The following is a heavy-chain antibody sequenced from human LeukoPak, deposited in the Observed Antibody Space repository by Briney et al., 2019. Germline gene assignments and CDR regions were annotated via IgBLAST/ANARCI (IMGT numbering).Heavy chain of an antibody. CDR1: GFTFSSYW. CDR3: TKEGPTVTFFDY. J-gene: IGHJ4*02. V-gene: IGHV3-7*03. D-gene: IGHD4-17*01. CDR2: IKQDGSEK. Sequence: GGSLRLSCTASGFTFSSYWMSWVRQAPGKGLEWVANIKQDGSEKYYVDSVKGRFTISRDNAKNSLYLQMNSLRAEDTAVYYCTKEGPTVTFFDYWGQGTLVTVSS.